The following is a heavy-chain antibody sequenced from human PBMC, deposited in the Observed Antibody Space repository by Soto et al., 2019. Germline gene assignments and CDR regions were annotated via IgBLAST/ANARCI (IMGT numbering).Heavy chain of an antibody. J-gene: IGHJ5*02. CDR3: ARHNRYSSTWFEGWFDP. CDR1: GYSFTNYW. CDR2: IHPGDSDT. V-gene: IGHV5-51*03. Sequence: EVQLVQSGAEVKKAGESLKISCQGSGYSFTNYWVSWVRQIPGRGLEWMGIIHPGDSDTRYSPFFQGQVTISADKSISTAYLQWSTLKASDTAMYYCARHNRYSSTWFEGWFDPWGQGTLVTVSS. D-gene: IGHD6-13*01.